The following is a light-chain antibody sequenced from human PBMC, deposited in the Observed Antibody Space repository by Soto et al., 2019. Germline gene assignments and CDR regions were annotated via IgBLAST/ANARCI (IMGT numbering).Light chain of an antibody. V-gene: IGLV2-14*01. CDR3: SSYTISNSLVL. J-gene: IGLJ2*01. Sequence: QSVLTQPASVSGSPGQSITISCTGTSSDIGTYKYVSWYQQLPGKAPKLMIYEVSNRPSGVSNRFSGSKSGNTASLTISGLQPEDEADYYCSSYTISNSLVLFGGGTKLTVL. CDR2: EVS. CDR1: SSDIGTYKY.